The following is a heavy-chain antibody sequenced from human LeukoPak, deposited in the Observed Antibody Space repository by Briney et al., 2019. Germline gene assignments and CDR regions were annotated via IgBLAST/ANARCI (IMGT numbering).Heavy chain of an antibody. Sequence: PGGSLRLSCAASGFTFSSYGMNWVRQAPGKGLEWVSYISSSSSTIYYAASVKGRFTISRDNSENTLYLQMNSLRDEDTAQYYCAKARWGTSSPDAFDIWGQGTMVTVSS. D-gene: IGHD3-16*01. CDR2: ISSSSSTI. CDR3: AKARWGTSSPDAFDI. V-gene: IGHV3-48*02. CDR1: GFTFSSYG. J-gene: IGHJ3*02.